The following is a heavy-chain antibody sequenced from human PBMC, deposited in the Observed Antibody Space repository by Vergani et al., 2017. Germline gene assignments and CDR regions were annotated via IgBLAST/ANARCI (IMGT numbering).Heavy chain of an antibody. Sequence: QVQLVQSGAEVKKPGASVKVSCKASGYTFTGYYMHWVRQAPGQGLKWMGWINPNSGGTNYAQKFQGRVTMTRDTSISTAYMELSRLRSDDTAVYYCARDRWGPSSGTTQPYGMDVWGQGTTVTVSS. CDR3: ARDRWGPSSGTTQPYGMDV. CDR1: GYTFTGYY. J-gene: IGHJ6*02. D-gene: IGHD4-23*01. V-gene: IGHV1-2*02. CDR2: INPNSGGT.